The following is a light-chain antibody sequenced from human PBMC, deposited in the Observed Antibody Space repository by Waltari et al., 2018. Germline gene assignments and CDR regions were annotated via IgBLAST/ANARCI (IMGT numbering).Light chain of an antibody. V-gene: IGLV2-14*03. CDR1: SGAVGGYHY. CDR3: SSYTSSNTQYV. J-gene: IGLJ1*01. Sequence: QSVLTQPASVSGSPGQSITIPCTGTSGAVGGYHYVSWYQQHPGKAPKLIIYDVTVRPSGISNRFSGSKSGNTASLTISGLQAEDEADFYCSSYTSSNTQYVFGTGTKVTVL. CDR2: DVT.